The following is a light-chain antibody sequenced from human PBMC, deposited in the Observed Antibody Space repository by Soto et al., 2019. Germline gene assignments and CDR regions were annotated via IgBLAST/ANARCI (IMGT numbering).Light chain of an antibody. CDR1: QSVSSSY. Sequence: EIVLTQSPGTLSLSPGERATLSCRASQSVSSSYLAWYQQKPGQAPRLLIYGASSRATGSPDRFRGSGSGPDFTLTISRLEPEDFAVYYCQQYGSSPFTFGPGTKVDIK. J-gene: IGKJ3*01. V-gene: IGKV3-20*01. CDR3: QQYGSSPFT. CDR2: GAS.